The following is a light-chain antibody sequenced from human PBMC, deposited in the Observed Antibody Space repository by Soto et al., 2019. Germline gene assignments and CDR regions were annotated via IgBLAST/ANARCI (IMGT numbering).Light chain of an antibody. CDR3: QQYASSPLT. J-gene: IGKJ4*01. Sequence: ETVLTQSPGTLSVSPGERATLSCRASQSVGRNYLAWYQQKPGQAPRLLIHAASTRATGIPDRFSGSGSGTXFTLTISRLEPEDSAFYYCQQYASSPLTFGGGTKVETK. CDR2: AAS. CDR1: QSVGRNY. V-gene: IGKV3-20*01.